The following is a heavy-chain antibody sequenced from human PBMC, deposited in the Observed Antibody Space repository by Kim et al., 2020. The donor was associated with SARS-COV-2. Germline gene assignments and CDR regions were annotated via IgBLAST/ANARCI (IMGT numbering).Heavy chain of an antibody. CDR3: ARGEVLWFGEYLRLRGSFDY. V-gene: IGHV6-1*01. D-gene: IGHD3-10*01. J-gene: IGHJ4*02. Sequence: SQTLSLTCAISGDSVSSNSAAWNWIRQSPSRGLEWLGRTYYRSKWYNDYAVSVKSRITINPDTSKNQFSLQLNSVTPEDTAVYYCARGEVLWFGEYLRLRGSFDYWGQGTLVAVSS. CDR2: TYYRSKWYN. CDR1: GDSVSSNSAA.